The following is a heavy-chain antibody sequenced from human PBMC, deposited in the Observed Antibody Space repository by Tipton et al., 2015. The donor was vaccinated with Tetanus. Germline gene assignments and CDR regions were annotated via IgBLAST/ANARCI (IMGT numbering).Heavy chain of an antibody. J-gene: IGHJ3*02. V-gene: IGHV4-31*02. D-gene: IGHD3-9*01. Sequence: LRLSCTVSGGSISSGGYYWSWIRQHPGKGLEWIGYIYYSGSTYYNPSLKSRVTISVDTSKNQFSLKLSSVTAADTAVYYCAGVRAIYDILTGYYNAFDIWGQGTMVTVSS. CDR1: GGSISSGGYY. CDR2: IYYSGST. CDR3: AGVRAIYDILTGYYNAFDI.